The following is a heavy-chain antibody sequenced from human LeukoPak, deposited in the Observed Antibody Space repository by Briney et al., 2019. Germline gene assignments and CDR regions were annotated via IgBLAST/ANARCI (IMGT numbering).Heavy chain of an antibody. D-gene: IGHD1-26*01. CDR2: ISGSSSDI. J-gene: IGHJ4*02. V-gene: IGHV3-21*01. CDR3: ARRGYHDYSGFDY. Sequence: GGSLRLSCAASGFTFSSYGMNWVRQAPGKGLEWVSSISGSSSDIYYADSVKGRFTISRDNAKNSLYLQMKSLRAEDTAVYYCARRGYHDYSGFDYWGQGTLVTVSS. CDR1: GFTFSSYG.